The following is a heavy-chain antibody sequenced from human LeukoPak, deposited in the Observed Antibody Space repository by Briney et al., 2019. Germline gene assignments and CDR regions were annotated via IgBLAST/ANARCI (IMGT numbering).Heavy chain of an antibody. CDR3: ARGLRVWQQLVYDAFDI. D-gene: IGHD6-13*01. CDR1: GGTFSSYA. Sequence: SVKVSCKASGGTFSSYAISWVRQAPGQGLEWMGRTIPIFGTANYAQKFQGRVTITTDESTSTAYMELSSLRSEDTAVYYCARGLRVWQQLVYDAFDIWGQGTMVTVSS. V-gene: IGHV1-69*05. CDR2: TIPIFGTA. J-gene: IGHJ3*02.